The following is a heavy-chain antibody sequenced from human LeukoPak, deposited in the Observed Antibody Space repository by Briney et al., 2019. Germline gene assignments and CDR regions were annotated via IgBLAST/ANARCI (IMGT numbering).Heavy chain of an antibody. CDR1: GGTFSSYA. J-gene: IGHJ4*02. V-gene: IGHV1-69*13. D-gene: IGHD2-15*01. CDR3: ARDSWGHKYYFDY. CDR2: IIPIFGTA. Sequence: ASVKVSCKASGGTFSSYAISWVRQAPGQGLEWMGGIIPIFGTANYAQKFQGRVTITADESTSTAYMELSSLRSEDTAVYYGARDSWGHKYYFDYWGQGTLVTVSS.